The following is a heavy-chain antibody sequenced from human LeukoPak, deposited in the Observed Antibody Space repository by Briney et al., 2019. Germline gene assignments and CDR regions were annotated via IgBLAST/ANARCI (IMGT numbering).Heavy chain of an antibody. D-gene: IGHD3-22*01. CDR1: GFTFSSYS. CDR2: ISSSSSTI. CDR3: ARTGSGYYHVKVVGDAFDI. Sequence: PGGSLRLSCAASGFTFSSYSMNWVRQAPGKGLEWVSYISSSSSTIYYADSVKGRFTISRDNAKNSLYLQMNSLRAEDTAVYYCARTGSGYYHVKVVGDAFDIWGQGTMVTVGS. V-gene: IGHV3-48*04. J-gene: IGHJ3*02.